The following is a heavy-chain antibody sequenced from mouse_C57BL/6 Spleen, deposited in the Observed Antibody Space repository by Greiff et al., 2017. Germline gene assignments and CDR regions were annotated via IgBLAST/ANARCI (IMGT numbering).Heavy chain of an antibody. J-gene: IGHJ3*01. V-gene: IGHV1-82*01. D-gene: IGHD1-1*01. CDR2: IYPGDGDT. CDR1: GYAFSSSW. CDR3: ARWITTVETFAY. Sequence: VQLQQSGPELVKPGASVKISCKASGYAFSSSWMNWVKQRPGKGLEWIGRIYPGDGDTNYNGKFKGKATLTADKSSSTAYMQLSSLTSEDSAVYFCARWITTVETFAYWGQGTLVTVSA.